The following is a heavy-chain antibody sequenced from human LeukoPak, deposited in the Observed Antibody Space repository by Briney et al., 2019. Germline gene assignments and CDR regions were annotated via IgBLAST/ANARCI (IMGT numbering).Heavy chain of an antibody. CDR1: GGSISSHF. J-gene: IGHJ4*02. CDR2: IDYSGTT. D-gene: IGHD3-22*01. Sequence: SETLSLTCIVSGGSISSHFWTWIRQTPGKGLEWIAYIDYSGTTTYNPSLNSRVAISVDTSKNQLSLKLTSVTTADAAVYYCAKSGGPFYYDSSGYSFDYWGQGTLVTVSS. V-gene: IGHV4-59*11. CDR3: AKSGGPFYYDSSGYSFDY.